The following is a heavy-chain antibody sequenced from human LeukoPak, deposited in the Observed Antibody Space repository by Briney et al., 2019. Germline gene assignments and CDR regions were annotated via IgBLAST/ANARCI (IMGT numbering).Heavy chain of an antibody. CDR2: ISGSGEFI. J-gene: IGHJ4*02. CDR1: VFTFSSYS. D-gene: IGHD3-22*01. CDR3: ARDDSHGYHFFDS. Sequence: MSGGSLRLSCAASVFTFSSYSMNWIRQAPGKGLEWVSSISGSGEFIYYGDSVKGRVTISRDNGKNSLYLQMNSVRPEDMAVYYCARDDSHGYHFFDSWGRGTLVTVSS. V-gene: IGHV3-21*01.